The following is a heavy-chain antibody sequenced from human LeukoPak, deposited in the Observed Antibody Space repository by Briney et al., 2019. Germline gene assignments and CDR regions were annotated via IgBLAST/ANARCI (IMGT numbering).Heavy chain of an antibody. V-gene: IGHV1-24*01. CDR3: ATTPPIYYDSSGYYWNY. CDR2: FDPEDGET. D-gene: IGHD3-22*01. Sequence: ASVKVSCKVSGYTLTELSMHWVRQAPGKGLEWMGGFDPEDGETIYAQKFQGRVTMTEDIFTDTAYMELSSLRSEDTAVYYCATTPPIYYDSSGYYWNYWGQGTLVTVSS. J-gene: IGHJ4*02. CDR1: GYTLTELS.